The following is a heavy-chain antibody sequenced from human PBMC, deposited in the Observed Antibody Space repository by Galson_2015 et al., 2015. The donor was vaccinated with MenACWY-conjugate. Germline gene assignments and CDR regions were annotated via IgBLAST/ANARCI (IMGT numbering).Heavy chain of an antibody. CDR2: IWSDGSEK. D-gene: IGHD3-9*01. V-gene: IGHV3-33*01. CDR3: ARDWVYDVLTGYYMDA. Sequence: SLRLSCAASGFTFSRYAMHWVRQTPGKGLEWVAVIWSDGSEKYNPHSVKGRFTISRDNSKNTVYLQMNSLRGEDTAVYYCARDWVYDVLTGYYMDAWCKGTTVIVSS. J-gene: IGHJ6*03. CDR1: GFTFSRYA.